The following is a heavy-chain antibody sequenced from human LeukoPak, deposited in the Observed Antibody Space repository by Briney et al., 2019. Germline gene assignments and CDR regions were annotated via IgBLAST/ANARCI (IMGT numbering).Heavy chain of an antibody. CDR1: GFTFDDYG. CDR2: INWNGGST. CDR3: AREGSSSLKAAFDI. V-gene: IGHV3-20*04. J-gene: IGHJ3*02. Sequence: GGSLRLSCAASGFTFDDYGMSWVRQAPGKGLEWVSGINWNGGSTGYADSVKGRFTISRDNAKNSLYLQMNSLRAEDTAVYYCAREGSSSLKAAFDIWGQGTMVTVSS. D-gene: IGHD6-6*01.